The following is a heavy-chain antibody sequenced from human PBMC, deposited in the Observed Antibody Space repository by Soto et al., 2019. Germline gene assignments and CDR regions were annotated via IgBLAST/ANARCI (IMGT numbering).Heavy chain of an antibody. J-gene: IGHJ3*02. CDR1: GGSISSYY. V-gene: IGHV4-59*01. Sequence: QVQLQESGPGLVKPSETLSLTCTVSGGSISSYYWSWIRQPPGKGLEWIGYIYYSGSTNYNPSLTSRVTISVDTSKNKFSLKLSSVTAADTAVYYCAREGDYCSGGSCYSGRGGDAFDIWGQGTMVTVSS. CDR2: IYYSGST. D-gene: IGHD2-15*01. CDR3: AREGDYCSGGSCYSGRGGDAFDI.